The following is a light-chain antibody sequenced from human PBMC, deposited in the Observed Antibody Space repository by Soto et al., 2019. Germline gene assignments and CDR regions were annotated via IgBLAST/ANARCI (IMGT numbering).Light chain of an antibody. CDR3: QQYATSPLT. CDR2: GAS. J-gene: IGKJ1*01. CDR1: QSVSNNY. V-gene: IGKV3-20*01. Sequence: IVLTPFPGTLSLSPGERATLSCRASQSVSNNYLAWYQQKPGQAPRLVIFGASNRATGIPDRFSASGSGTEFTLTISRLEPEDVAVYYCQQYATSPLTFGHGTKVDI.